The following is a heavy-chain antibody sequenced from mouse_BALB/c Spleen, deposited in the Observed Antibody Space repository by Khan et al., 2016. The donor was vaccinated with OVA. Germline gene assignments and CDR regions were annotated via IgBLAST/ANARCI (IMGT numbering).Heavy chain of an antibody. CDR2: ISDGGSYT. V-gene: IGHV5-4*02. Sequence: EVELVESGGGLVKPGGSLKLSCAASGFTFSDYYMYWVRQTPEKRLAWVATISDGGSYTYYPDSVKGRFTISRDNAKNKRHLEMSWGKSAVTSMSYFEKAGYGGFAYWGQGTLVTVSA. D-gene: IGHD1-1*02. J-gene: IGHJ3*01. CDR1: GFTFSDYY. CDR3: EKAGYGGFAY.